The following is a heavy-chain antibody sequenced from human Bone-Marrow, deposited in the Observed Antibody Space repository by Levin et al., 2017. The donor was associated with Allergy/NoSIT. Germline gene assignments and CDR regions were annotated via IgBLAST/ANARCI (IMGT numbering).Heavy chain of an antibody. CDR1: GFTFSSYA. V-gene: IGHV3-23*01. D-gene: IGHD6-19*01. J-gene: IGHJ6*02. CDR3: AKASGSGPPYYGMDV. CDR2: ISGSGGST. Sequence: PSETLSLTCAASGFTFSSYAMSWVRQAPGKGLEWVSAISGSGGSTYYADSVKGRFTISRDNSKNTLYLQMNSLRAEDTAVYYCAKASGSGPPYYGMDVWGQGTTVTVSS.